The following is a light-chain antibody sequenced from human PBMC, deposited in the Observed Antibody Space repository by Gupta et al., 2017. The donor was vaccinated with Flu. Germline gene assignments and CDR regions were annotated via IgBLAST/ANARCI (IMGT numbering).Light chain of an antibody. V-gene: IGKV1-33*01. CDR3: QQHYNRPSLT. CDR2: DAS. J-gene: IGKJ4*01. Sequence: DIQMTQSPSSLSASVGDRVTITCQASQDISNYLNWYQQKPGKAPKLLIYDASNLETGVPSRFSRSGSWTDFTFTISSLQPEDNATYYCQQHYNRPSLTFGGGTKVEIK. CDR1: QDISNY.